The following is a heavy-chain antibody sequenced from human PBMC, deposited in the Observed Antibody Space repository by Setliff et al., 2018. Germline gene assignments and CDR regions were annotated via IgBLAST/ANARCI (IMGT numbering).Heavy chain of an antibody. CDR3: ARRMWELRSDAFDI. J-gene: IGHJ3*02. V-gene: IGHV1-46*01. D-gene: IGHD1-26*01. Sequence: GASVKVSCKAPGYSFTAYAMHWVRQAPGQRLEWVGIINPSGGSTSYAQKFQGRVTMTRDTSTSTVYMELSSLRSEDTAVYYCARRMWELRSDAFDIWGQGTMVTVSS. CDR1: GYSFTAYA. CDR2: INPSGGST.